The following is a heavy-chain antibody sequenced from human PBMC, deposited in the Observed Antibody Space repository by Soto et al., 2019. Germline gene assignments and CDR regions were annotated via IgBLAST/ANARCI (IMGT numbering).Heavy chain of an antibody. CDR3: ARSDDSSGYPQPGLDI. V-gene: IGHV1-46*01. D-gene: IGHD3-22*01. CDR1: GCTFTSYY. Sequence: ASVKVSCKASGCTFTSYYMHWVRQAPGQGLEWMGIINPSGGSTSHAQKFQGRVTMTRDTSTSTVYMELSSLRSEDTAVYYCARSDDSSGYPQPGLDIWGQGTMVTVSS. J-gene: IGHJ3*02. CDR2: INPSGGST.